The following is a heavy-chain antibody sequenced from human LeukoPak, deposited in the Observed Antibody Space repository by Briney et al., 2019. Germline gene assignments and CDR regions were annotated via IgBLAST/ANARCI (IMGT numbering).Heavy chain of an antibody. CDR3: ARDRGLRWDNDAFDI. D-gene: IGHD4-23*01. V-gene: IGHV4-4*07. J-gene: IGHJ3*02. Sequence: SETLSLTCTVSGDSISSFYWTWIRQPAGKGLEWIGRIYTSGSTNYNPSLKSRVTMSVDTSKNQFSLKLSSVTAADTAVYYCARDRGLRWDNDAFDIWGQGTMVTVSS. CDR2: IYTSGST. CDR1: GDSISSFY.